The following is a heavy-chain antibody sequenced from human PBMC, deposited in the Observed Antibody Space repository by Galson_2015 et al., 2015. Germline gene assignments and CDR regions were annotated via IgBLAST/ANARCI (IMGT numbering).Heavy chain of an antibody. CDR1: GGSISSGDYY. J-gene: IGHJ3*02. D-gene: IGHD4-17*01. CDR2: IYNSGST. CDR3: ARFLMTTATSGGFDI. Sequence: TLSLTCTVSGGSISSGDYYWSWIRQPPGKGLEWIGYIYNSGSTYYNPSLKSRVTMSVDTSKNQFSLKLSSVTAADTAVYYCARFLMTTATSGGFDIWGQGTMVTVSS. V-gene: IGHV4-30-4*01.